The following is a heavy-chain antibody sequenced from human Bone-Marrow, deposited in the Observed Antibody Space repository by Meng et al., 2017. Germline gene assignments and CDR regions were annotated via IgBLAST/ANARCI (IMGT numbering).Heavy chain of an antibody. CDR3: ARKAGNCVTTTCYSLDY. D-gene: IGHD2-15*01. CDR1: GGTFSSYA. Sequence: SVKVSCKASGGTFSSYAIGWVRQAPGQGLEWMGGINIVFGTTDYAQKFQGRFTITTDESTSTVYMELTRLTSEDTAVYFCARKAGNCVTTTCYSLDYWGQGTLVTVSS. V-gene: IGHV1-69*05. J-gene: IGHJ4*02. CDR2: INIVFGTT.